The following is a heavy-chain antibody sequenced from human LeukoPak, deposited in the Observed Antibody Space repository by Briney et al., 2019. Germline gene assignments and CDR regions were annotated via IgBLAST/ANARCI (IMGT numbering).Heavy chain of an antibody. V-gene: IGHV1-18*01. CDR3: AREAPILGWFGELSSPRIDY. CDR2: ISAYNGNT. Sequence: ASVKVSCKASGYTFTSYGISWVRQAPGQGLEWMGWISAYNGNTNYAQKLQGRVTMTTDTSTSTAYMELRSLRSDDTAVYYCAREAPILGWFGELSSPRIDYWGQGTLVTVSS. D-gene: IGHD3-10*01. J-gene: IGHJ4*02. CDR1: GYTFTSYG.